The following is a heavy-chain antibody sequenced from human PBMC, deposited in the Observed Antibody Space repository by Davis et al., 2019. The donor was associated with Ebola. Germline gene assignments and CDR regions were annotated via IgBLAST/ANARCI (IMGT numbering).Heavy chain of an antibody. CDR1: NATSTSLY. CDR2: ASHFGVN. J-gene: IGHJ6*04. CDR3: ARVVGTPTGTLNGYYGLDV. Sequence: MPSETLSPTCSVLNATSTSLYWSWISQPPGKGLEWIGYASHFGVNIYNPSLKSRVPISVDTPKNQISLQLDSVTAADTAVYYCARVVGTPTGTLNGYYGLDVWGRGTTVTVSS. D-gene: IGHD1-1*01. V-gene: IGHV4-59*11.